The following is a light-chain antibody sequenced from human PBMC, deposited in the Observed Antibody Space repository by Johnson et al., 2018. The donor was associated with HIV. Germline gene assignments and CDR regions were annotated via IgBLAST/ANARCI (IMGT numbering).Light chain of an antibody. CDR3: GSWDSRRSAYV. CDR1: SSNIGNNY. Sequence: QSVLTQPPSVSAAPGQKVTISCSGSSSNIGNNYVSWYQQLPGTAPKLLIYENTKRPSGIPDRFSGSKSGTSATLAITGLQTGDEADYSWGSWDSRRSAYVFGTGTKVTVL. V-gene: IGLV1-51*02. CDR2: ENT. J-gene: IGLJ1*01.